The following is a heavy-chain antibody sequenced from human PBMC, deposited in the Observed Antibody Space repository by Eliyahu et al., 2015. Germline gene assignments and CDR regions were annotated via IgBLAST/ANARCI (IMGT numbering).Heavy chain of an antibody. V-gene: IGHV2-70*01. Sequence: QFTLRESGPALVKPTQTLTLTCTFSGFSLTTSXMXXSWIRQPPGKALEWLALIDWDDDKYYSTSLKTRLTISKDTSKNQVVLTMTNMDPVDTATYYCARIREAAVAGIIYYYYGMDVWGQGTTVTVSS. J-gene: IGHJ6*02. CDR1: GFSLTTSXMX. CDR2: IDWDDDK. D-gene: IGHD6-19*01. CDR3: ARIREAAVAGIIYYYYGMDV.